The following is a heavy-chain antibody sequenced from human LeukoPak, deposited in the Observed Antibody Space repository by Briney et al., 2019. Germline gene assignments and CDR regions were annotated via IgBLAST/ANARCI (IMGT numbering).Heavy chain of an antibody. Sequence: PSQTLFLTCTVSGGSISSGSYYWSWIRQPAGKGLEWIGRIYTSGSTNYNPSLKSRVTISVDTSKNQFSLKLSSVTAADTAVYYCARYCSSTSCYNWGDAFDIWGQGTMVTVSS. J-gene: IGHJ3*02. CDR2: IYTSGST. D-gene: IGHD2-2*02. CDR1: GGSISSGSYY. CDR3: ARYCSSTSCYNWGDAFDI. V-gene: IGHV4-61*02.